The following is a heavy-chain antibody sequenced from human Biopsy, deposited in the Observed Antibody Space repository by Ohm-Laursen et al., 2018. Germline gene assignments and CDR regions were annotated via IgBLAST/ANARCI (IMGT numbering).Heavy chain of an antibody. V-gene: IGHV3-11*01. D-gene: IGHD4-23*01. CDR2: ISSGGTTI. CDR1: GFSISDYY. Sequence: SLRLSCAASGFSISDYYMRWIRQAPGKGLEWVSYISSGGTTIYYADSVKGRFTISRDNAKNSLYLQMNSLRADDTAVYYCARDTRWSPYHMDVWGQGTTVTVSS. CDR3: ARDTRWSPYHMDV. J-gene: IGHJ6*02.